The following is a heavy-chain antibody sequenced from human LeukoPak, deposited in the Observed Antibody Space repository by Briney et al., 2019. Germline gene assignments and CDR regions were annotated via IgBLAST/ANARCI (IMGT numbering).Heavy chain of an antibody. CDR1: GFTFSSYA. CDR3: AAGGYFDWFRN. CDR2: ISGSGGST. D-gene: IGHD3-9*01. V-gene: IGHV3-23*01. Sequence: TGGSLRLSCAASGFTFSSYAMSWVRQAPGKGLEWVSAISGSGGSTNYADSVKGRFTISRDNSKNTLYLQMNSLRAEDTAVYYCAAGGYFDWFRNWGQGTLVTVSS. J-gene: IGHJ4*02.